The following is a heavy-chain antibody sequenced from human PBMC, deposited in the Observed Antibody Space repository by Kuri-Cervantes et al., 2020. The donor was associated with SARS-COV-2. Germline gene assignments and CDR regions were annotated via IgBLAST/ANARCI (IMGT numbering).Heavy chain of an antibody. V-gene: IGHV4-34*01. Sequence: SETLSLTCAVYGGSFSGYYWSWVRQPPGKGLEWIGEINHSGSTNYNPSLKSQVTISVDTSKNQFSLRLSSVTAADTAVYYCARGGFLTGYRGTRGAFDIWGQGTMVTVSS. CDR3: ARGGFLTGYRGTRGAFDI. CDR1: GGSFSGYY. J-gene: IGHJ3*02. CDR2: INHSGST. D-gene: IGHD3-9*01.